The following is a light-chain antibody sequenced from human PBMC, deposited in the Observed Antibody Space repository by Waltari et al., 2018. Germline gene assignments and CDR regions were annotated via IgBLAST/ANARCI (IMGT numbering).Light chain of an antibody. CDR1: SGSIASNY. CDR2: ESN. J-gene: IGLJ3*02. V-gene: IGLV6-57*01. CDR3: QSYNSNTEGV. Sequence: NFMLTQPHSVSESPGKTVTISCTRSSGSIASNYVQWYQQRPGSSPTTVIYESNQRPSGVPDRFSGSIDSSSNSASLAISGLKTEDEAAYYCQSYNSNTEGVFGGGTKLTVL.